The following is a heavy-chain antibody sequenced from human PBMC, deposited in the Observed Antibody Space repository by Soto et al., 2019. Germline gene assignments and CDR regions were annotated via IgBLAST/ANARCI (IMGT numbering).Heavy chain of an antibody. CDR2: INPSGGST. Sequence: ASVKVSCKASGYTFTSYYMHWVRQAPGQGLEWMGIINPSGGSTSYAQKFQGRVTMTRDTSTSTVYMELSSLRSEDTAVYYCARVTAYYYDSSGYYYEPPFDYWGQGTLVTVSS. CDR1: GYTFTSYY. J-gene: IGHJ4*02. CDR3: ARVTAYYYDSSGYYYEPPFDY. D-gene: IGHD3-22*01. V-gene: IGHV1-46*01.